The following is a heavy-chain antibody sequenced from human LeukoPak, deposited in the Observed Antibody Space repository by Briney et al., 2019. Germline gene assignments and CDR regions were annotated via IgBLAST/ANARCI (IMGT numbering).Heavy chain of an antibody. V-gene: IGHV4-39*01. CDR2: IYYSGNT. Sequence: SETLSLTCTVSGGAISSTDYYWGWIRQPPGKGLEWIGNIYYSGNTFYNPPLKSRVTISVDTSKNQFSLKLSSVTDADTAVYYCARYSGSHYAFDIWGQGTMVTVSS. J-gene: IGHJ3*02. CDR1: GGAISSTDYY. D-gene: IGHD1-26*01. CDR3: ARYSGSHYAFDI.